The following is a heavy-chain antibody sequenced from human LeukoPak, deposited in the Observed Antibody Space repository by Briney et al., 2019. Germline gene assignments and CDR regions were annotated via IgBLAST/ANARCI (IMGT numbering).Heavy chain of an antibody. Sequence: GGSLRFSCAASGFTFSSYWMSWVRQAPGKGLEWVANIKQDGSEKYYVDSVKGRFTISRDNAKNSLDLQMNSLRVEHTAAYYCVVTAPPDAFDIWGQGTMVTVSS. V-gene: IGHV3-7*01. CDR3: VVTAPPDAFDI. CDR2: IKQDGSEK. J-gene: IGHJ3*02. D-gene: IGHD2-21*02. CDR1: GFTFSSYW.